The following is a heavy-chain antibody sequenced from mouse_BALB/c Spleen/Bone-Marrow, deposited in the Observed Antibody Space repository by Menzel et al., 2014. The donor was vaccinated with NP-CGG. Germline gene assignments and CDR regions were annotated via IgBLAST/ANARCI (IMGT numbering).Heavy chain of an antibody. D-gene: IGHD3-3*01. CDR3: GRIGRARGYARDH. J-gene: IGHJ4*01. V-gene: IGHV5-17*02. CDR1: GITFRTFG. Sequence: EVQLQESGGGLVQPGGSRKLSCAASGITFRTFGMHWARQAPEKGLEWVAYISSGSSTIYYADTLKGRFTISRDNPKNTLFRQMPSRRSEDTAMYDCGRIGRARGYARDHWGQGT. CDR2: ISSGSSTI.